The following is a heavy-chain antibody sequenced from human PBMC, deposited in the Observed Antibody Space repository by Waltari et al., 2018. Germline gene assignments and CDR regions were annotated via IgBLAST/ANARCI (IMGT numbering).Heavy chain of an antibody. D-gene: IGHD4-17*01. CDR2: LSGSGDKT. Sequence: EVKLLESGGGWGQPGGSLRLSCAASGFTVRTYAMSWVRQAPGKGLEWVSALSGSGDKTYYTVSVKGRFTISRDNSRNTLYLQMDSLRPDDTAVYFCGKDNGDYSFDYWGQGTLVTVSS. CDR3: GKDNGDYSFDY. J-gene: IGHJ4*02. V-gene: IGHV3-23*01. CDR1: GFTVRTYA.